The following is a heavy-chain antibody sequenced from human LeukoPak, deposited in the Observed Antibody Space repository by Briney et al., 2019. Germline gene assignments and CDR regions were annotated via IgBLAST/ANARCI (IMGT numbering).Heavy chain of an antibody. D-gene: IGHD3-3*01. Sequence: PSETLSLTCAVHGGSFSGYYWSWIRQPPGKGLEWIGEINHSGSTNYNPSLKSRVTISVDTSKNQFSLKLSSVTAADTAVYYCARDRFWNLGATFDYWGQGTLVTVSS. J-gene: IGHJ4*02. V-gene: IGHV4-34*01. CDR1: GGSFSGYY. CDR2: INHSGST. CDR3: ARDRFWNLGATFDY.